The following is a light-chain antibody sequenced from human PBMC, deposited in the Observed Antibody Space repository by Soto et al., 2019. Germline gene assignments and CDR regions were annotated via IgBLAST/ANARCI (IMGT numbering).Light chain of an antibody. CDR1: QSVSSN. V-gene: IGKV3-15*01. Sequence: EIVMTQSPATLSVSPGERVTLSCRASQSVSSNLAWYQQKPGQAPRLLIYGASTRATGIPARFTGSGSGTEFTLTISSLQSEDFAMYYCQHYNHWPPYTFGQGTNLDIK. CDR3: QHYNHWPPYT. J-gene: IGKJ2*01. CDR2: GAS.